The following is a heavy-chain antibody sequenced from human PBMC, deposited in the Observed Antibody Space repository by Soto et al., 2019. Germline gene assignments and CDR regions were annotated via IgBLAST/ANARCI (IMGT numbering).Heavy chain of an antibody. V-gene: IGHV3-30*18. D-gene: IGHD3-10*01. CDR3: AKERGNTVVRGVDYYYYGMDV. J-gene: IGHJ6*02. CDR2: ISYDGSNK. CDR1: VFTFSSYG. Sequence: PGGSLRLSCAASVFTFSSYGMHWVRQAPGKGLEWVAVISYDGSNKYYADSVKGRFTISRDNSKNTLYLQMNSLRAEDTAVYYCAKERGNTVVRGVDYYYYGMDVWGQGTTVTVSS.